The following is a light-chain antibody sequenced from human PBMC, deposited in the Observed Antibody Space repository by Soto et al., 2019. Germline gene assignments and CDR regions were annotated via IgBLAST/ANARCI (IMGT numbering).Light chain of an antibody. CDR3: QQYASSPWT. CDR1: QSVSGKN. V-gene: IGKV3-20*01. CDR2: GAS. J-gene: IGKJ1*01. Sequence: EIVLTQSPGTLSLSPGERATLSCRASQSVSGKNLAWYQQKPGQAPRLLIFGASSRATGIPERFSGSGSGTEFTLTISRLEPEDFAVYCCQQYASSPWTFGQGTKVEIK.